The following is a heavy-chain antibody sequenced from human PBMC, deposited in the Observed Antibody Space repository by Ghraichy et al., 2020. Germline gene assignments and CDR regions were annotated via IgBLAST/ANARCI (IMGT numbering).Heavy chain of an antibody. Sequence: LNISCAASGFTFSSYWMSWVRQAPGKGLEWVANIKQDGSEKYYVDSVKGRFTISRDNAKNSLYLQMNSLRAEDTAVYYCARDGEGSNWWELQPKRGGTVDYWGQGTLVTVSS. CDR2: IKQDGSEK. CDR1: GFTFSSYW. J-gene: IGHJ4*02. V-gene: IGHV3-7*03. CDR3: ARDGEGSNWWELQPKRGGTVDY. D-gene: IGHD1-26*01.